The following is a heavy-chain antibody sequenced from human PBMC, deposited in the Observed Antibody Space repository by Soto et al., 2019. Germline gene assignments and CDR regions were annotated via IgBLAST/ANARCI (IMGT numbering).Heavy chain of an antibody. CDR1: GGFVSSGSYY. J-gene: IGHJ3*02. CDR3: ARVERGTATTVVDAFDI. Sequence: QVQLQQWGAGLLKPSETLSLTCAVYGGFVSSGSYYWSWIRQPPGKGLEWIGEMSHSGGTHFNPSLKSQGTISVDTSKNQFSLKMSSVTAADTALYYCARVERGTATTVVDAFDIWGPGTMVTVSS. CDR2: MSHSGGT. V-gene: IGHV4-34*01. D-gene: IGHD1-1*01.